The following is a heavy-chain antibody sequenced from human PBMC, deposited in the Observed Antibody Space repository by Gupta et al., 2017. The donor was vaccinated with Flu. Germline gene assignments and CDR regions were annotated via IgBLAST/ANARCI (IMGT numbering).Heavy chain of an antibody. CDR1: GLPFSSYD. CDR3: AESEASGNYDFDY. D-gene: IGHD1-26*01. J-gene: IGHJ4*02. CDR2: ISGSGGST. V-gene: IGHV3-23*01. Sequence: EVQLLESGGGLVQPGGSLRLSCAASGLPFSSYDMSWVRQAPGKGLEWVSGISGSGGSTYYADSVKGRFSISRDNSKNTLYLQMNSLRAEDTAVYYCAESEASGNYDFDYWGQGTLVTVSS.